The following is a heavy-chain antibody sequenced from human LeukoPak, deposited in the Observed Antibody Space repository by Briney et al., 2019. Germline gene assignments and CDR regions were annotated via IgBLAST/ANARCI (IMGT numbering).Heavy chain of an antibody. CDR3: ARTGCSSTSCYTNWFDP. Sequence: ASVKVSCKASGYTFTSYYMHWVRQAPGQGLEWMGIINPSGGSTSYAQKFQGRVTMTRDMSTSTVYMELSSLRSEDTAVYYCARTGCSSTSCYTNWFDPWGQGTLVTVSS. CDR1: GYTFTSYY. D-gene: IGHD2-2*02. CDR2: INPSGGST. J-gene: IGHJ5*02. V-gene: IGHV1-46*01.